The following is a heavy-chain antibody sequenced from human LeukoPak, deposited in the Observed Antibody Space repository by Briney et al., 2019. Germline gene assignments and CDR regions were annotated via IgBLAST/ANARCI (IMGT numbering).Heavy chain of an antibody. CDR3: ARQKYRPESQHDY. CDR1: GGSISSGGYY. Sequence: SETLSLTCTVSGGSISSGGYYWGWIRQPPGKGLEWIGSIYYSGSTYYNPSLKSRVTISVDTSKNQFSLKLSSVTAADTAVYYCARQKYRPESQHDYWGQGTLVTVSS. J-gene: IGHJ4*02. CDR2: IYYSGST. V-gene: IGHV4-39*01. D-gene: IGHD3-16*02.